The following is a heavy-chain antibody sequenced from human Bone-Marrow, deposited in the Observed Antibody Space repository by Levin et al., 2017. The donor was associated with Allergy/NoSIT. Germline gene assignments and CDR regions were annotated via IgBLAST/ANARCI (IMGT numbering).Heavy chain of an antibody. D-gene: IGHD6-19*01. CDR2: ISYDGSNK. CDR3: AKDYGAVAGTIPKYYYYGMDV. V-gene: IGHV3-30*18. J-gene: IGHJ6*02. CDR1: GFTFSSYG. Sequence: GGSLRLSCAASGFTFSSYGMHWVRQAPGKGLEWVAVISYDGSNKYYADSVKGRFTISRDNSKNTLYLQMNSLRAEDTAVYYCAKDYGAVAGTIPKYYYYGMDVWGQGTTVTVSS.